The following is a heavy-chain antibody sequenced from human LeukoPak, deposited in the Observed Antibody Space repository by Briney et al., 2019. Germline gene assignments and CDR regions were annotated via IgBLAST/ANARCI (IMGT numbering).Heavy chain of an antibody. J-gene: IGHJ4*02. V-gene: IGHV3-11*01. D-gene: IGHD3-10*01. CDR1: GFTFSDYY. Sequence: GGSLTLLCAPWGFTFSDYYVSWLRQAPGKGLEGVSYISSRSNTIYYADSVKGRFTISRDNARNSLYLQMNSLRAEDTAVYYCARALGRFGEWNYFDYWGQGTLVTVSS. CDR3: ARALGRFGEWNYFDY. CDR2: ISSRSNTI.